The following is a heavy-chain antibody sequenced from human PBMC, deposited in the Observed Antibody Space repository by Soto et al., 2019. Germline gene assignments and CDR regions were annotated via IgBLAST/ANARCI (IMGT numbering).Heavy chain of an antibody. Sequence: GGSLRLSCAASGFTFSIYCMHWVRQAPGKGLEWVAIAWFDGSIEYYADSVKGRFTISRDNSKNTLYLQMNSLRAEDTAVYYCARDNHLGYCSGGSCYGLDSWGQGTLVTVSS. D-gene: IGHD2-15*01. CDR1: GFTFSIYC. CDR2: AWFDGSIE. V-gene: IGHV3-33*01. CDR3: ARDNHLGYCSGGSCYGLDS. J-gene: IGHJ5*01.